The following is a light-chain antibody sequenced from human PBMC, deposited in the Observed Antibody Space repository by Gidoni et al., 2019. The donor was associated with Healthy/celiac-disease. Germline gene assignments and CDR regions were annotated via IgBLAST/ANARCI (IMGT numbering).Light chain of an antibody. Sequence: EIVMTQSPATLSVSPGERATLSCRASQSVSSNLAWYQQKPGQAPRLLIYGASTRATGIPARFSGSGSGTEFTLTISSLQSEDFAVYYCQQYNKWPPWTFXXXTKVEIK. CDR1: QSVSSN. CDR3: QQYNKWPPWT. V-gene: IGKV3-15*01. J-gene: IGKJ1*01. CDR2: GAS.